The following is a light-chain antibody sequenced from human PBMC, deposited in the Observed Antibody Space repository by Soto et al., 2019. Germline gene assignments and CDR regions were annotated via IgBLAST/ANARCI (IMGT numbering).Light chain of an antibody. CDR1: SSDVGVYNY. CDR3: SAYAASNNVV. V-gene: IGLV2-8*01. Sequence: QSALTQPPSASGSPGQSVTISCTGTSSDVGVYNYVSWYQQHPGKAPKLLIYEVSKRPSGVPDRFSGSKSGNTASLTVSGLLAEDEADFYCSAYAASNNVVFGGGTKVTVL. CDR2: EVS. J-gene: IGLJ2*01.